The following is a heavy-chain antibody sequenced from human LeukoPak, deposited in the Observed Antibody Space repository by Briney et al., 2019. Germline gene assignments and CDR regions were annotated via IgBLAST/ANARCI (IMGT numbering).Heavy chain of an antibody. J-gene: IGHJ5*02. CDR2: INHSGST. CDR1: GGSFSGYY. V-gene: IGHV4-34*01. Sequence: PSETLSLTCAVYGGSFSGYYWSWIRQPPGKGLEWIGEINHSGSTNYNPSLKSRVTISVDTSKNQFSLKLSSVTAADTAVYYCARGLNWFDPWGQGTLVTASS. CDR3: ARGLNWFDP.